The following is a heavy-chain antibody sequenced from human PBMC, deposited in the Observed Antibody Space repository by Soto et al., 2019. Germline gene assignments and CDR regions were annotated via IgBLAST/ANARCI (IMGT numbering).Heavy chain of an antibody. Sequence: QGQLQQSGPGLVKPSQTLSLTCAISGDSVSSNSAAWNWIRQSPSRGLESLGRTYYRSKWYNDYAVSVKSRITINPDTSKNQFSLQLNSVTPEDTAVYYCARVGGYCSGGSCSRVFDYWGQGTLVTVSS. CDR1: GDSVSSNSAA. V-gene: IGHV6-1*01. D-gene: IGHD2-15*01. CDR3: ARVGGYCSGGSCSRVFDY. J-gene: IGHJ4*02. CDR2: TYYRSKWYN.